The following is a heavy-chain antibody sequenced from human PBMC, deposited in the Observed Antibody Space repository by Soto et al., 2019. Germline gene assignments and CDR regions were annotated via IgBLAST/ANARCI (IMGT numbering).Heavy chain of an antibody. Sequence: QSQTLSLTCTVSGGSISSSSYYWGWIRQPPGKGLEWIGSIYYSGSTYYNPSLKSRVTISVDTSKNQFSLKLSSVTAADTAVYYCARHWGGEYCSGGSCYHHKPGPWYYYYYYMDVWGKGTTVTVSS. D-gene: IGHD2-15*01. V-gene: IGHV4-39*01. J-gene: IGHJ6*03. CDR1: GGSISSSSYY. CDR3: ARHWGGEYCSGGSCYHHKPGPWYYYYYYMDV. CDR2: IYYSGST.